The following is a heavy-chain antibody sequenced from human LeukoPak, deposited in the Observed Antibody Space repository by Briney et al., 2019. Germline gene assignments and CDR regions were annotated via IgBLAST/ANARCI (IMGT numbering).Heavy chain of an antibody. J-gene: IGHJ4*02. Sequence: SVKVSCKASGGTFSSYASSWVRQAPGQGLEWMGGIIPIFGTANYAQKFQGRVTITADKSTRTAYMELSSLGSEDTAVYYCAREGVDTATPFDYWGQGTLVTVSS. CDR2: IIPIFGTA. CDR3: AREGVDTATPFDY. D-gene: IGHD5-18*01. V-gene: IGHV1-69*06. CDR1: GGTFSSYA.